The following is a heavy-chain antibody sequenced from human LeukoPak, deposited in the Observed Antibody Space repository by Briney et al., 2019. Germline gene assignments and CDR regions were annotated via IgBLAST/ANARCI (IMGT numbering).Heavy chain of an antibody. CDR2: IIPIFGTA. J-gene: IGHJ6*03. V-gene: IGHV1-69*05. CDR3: ARTYCSSTSCSYYYYYMDV. Sequence: VASVKVSCKASGGTFSSYAISWVRQAPGQGLEWMGGIIPIFGTANYAQKFQGRVTITTDESTSTAYMELSSLRSEDTAVYYCARTYCSSTSCSYYYYYMDVWGKGTTVTVSS. D-gene: IGHD2-2*01. CDR1: GGTFSSYA.